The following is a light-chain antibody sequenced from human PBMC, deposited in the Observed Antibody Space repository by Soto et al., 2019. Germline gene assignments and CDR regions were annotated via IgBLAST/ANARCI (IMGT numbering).Light chain of an antibody. V-gene: IGKV3-20*01. J-gene: IGKJ1*01. CDR3: QQYGSSRT. CDR1: QSVSSSY. Sequence: EIVLTQSPGTLSLSPGERATLSCRASQSVSSSYLAWYQQKPGQAPRLLIYGASSRATGIPDRFSGSGSGTEFILTISRLEPDDFAVYYCQQYGSSRTFGQGTKVDI. CDR2: GAS.